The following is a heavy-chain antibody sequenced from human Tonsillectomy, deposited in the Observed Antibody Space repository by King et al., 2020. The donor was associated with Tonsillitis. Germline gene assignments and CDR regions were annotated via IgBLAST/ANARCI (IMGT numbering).Heavy chain of an antibody. D-gene: IGHD7-27*01. V-gene: IGHV3-30*01. CDR1: GFTFSSYA. CDR2: ISYDGSNK. J-gene: IGHJ4*02. Sequence: VQLVESGGGVVQPGRSLRLSCAASGFTFSSYAMHWVRQAPGKGLEWVAVISYDGSNKYYADSVKGRFTISRDNSKNTLYLQMNSLRAEDTAVYCCARDLALTGETVYDYWGQGTLVTVSS. CDR3: ARDLALTGETVYDY.